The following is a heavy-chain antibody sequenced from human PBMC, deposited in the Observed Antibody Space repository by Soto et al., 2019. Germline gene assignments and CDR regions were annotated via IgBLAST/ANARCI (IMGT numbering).Heavy chain of an antibody. CDR3: ARSMQWLIQSLDH. D-gene: IGHD6-19*01. Sequence: SETLSLTCTVSGASITSSTHYWGWIRQPPGKGLEWIGSMYFSGSTYYNPSLKSRVTISVDTSNNQVSLKPSSVTAADTSVYYCARSMQWLIQSLDHWGQGTLVTVSS. CDR1: GASITSSTHY. V-gene: IGHV4-39*01. CDR2: MYFSGST. J-gene: IGHJ4*02.